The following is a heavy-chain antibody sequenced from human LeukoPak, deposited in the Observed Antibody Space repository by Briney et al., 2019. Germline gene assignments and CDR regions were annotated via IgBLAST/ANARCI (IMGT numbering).Heavy chain of an antibody. D-gene: IGHD4-23*01. V-gene: IGHV3-48*03. CDR1: GFTFSSYE. J-gene: IGHJ4*02. CDR3: ARDEATVVIPFDY. CDR2: ISSSGSTI. Sequence: PGGSLRLSCAASGFTFSSYEMNWVRQAPGKGLEWGSYISSSGSTIYYAASVKGRFTISRDNAKNSLYLQMNSLRAEDTAVYYCARDEATVVIPFDYWGQGTLVTVSS.